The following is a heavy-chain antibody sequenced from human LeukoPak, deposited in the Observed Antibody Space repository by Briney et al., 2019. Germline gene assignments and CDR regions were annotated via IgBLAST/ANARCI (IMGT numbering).Heavy chain of an antibody. D-gene: IGHD2-2*01. J-gene: IGHJ4*02. Sequence: ASVKVSCKASGYTFTSYGISWVRQAPGQGLEWMGWISAYNGNTNYAQKLQGRVTMTTDTSTSTAYMELRSLRSDDTAVYYCARDPKDIVVVPAGIGGFDYWGQGTLVTVSS. CDR1: GYTFTSYG. V-gene: IGHV1-18*01. CDR2: ISAYNGNT. CDR3: ARDPKDIVVVPAGIGGFDY.